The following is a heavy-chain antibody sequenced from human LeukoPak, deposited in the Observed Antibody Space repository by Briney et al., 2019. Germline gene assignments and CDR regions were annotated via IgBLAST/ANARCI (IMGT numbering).Heavy chain of an antibody. D-gene: IGHD1-26*01. Sequence: SETLSLTCTVSGGSISIGTYYWSWIRQPAGKGLEWIGRIYITESTNYNPSLKSRVTMSVDTSKNQFSLKLSSVTAADTAAYYCAKGRGGPPWGYWGQGTLVTVSS. J-gene: IGHJ4*02. CDR3: AKGRGGPPWGY. CDR1: GGSISIGTYY. V-gene: IGHV4-61*02. CDR2: IYITEST.